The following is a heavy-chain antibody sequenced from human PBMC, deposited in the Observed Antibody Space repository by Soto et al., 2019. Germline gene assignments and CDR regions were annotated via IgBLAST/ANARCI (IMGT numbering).Heavy chain of an antibody. CDR1: GFIVSDTY. D-gene: IGHD2-15*01. V-gene: IGHV3-66*01. J-gene: IGHJ3*02. Sequence: EVQLVESGGGLVQPGGSLRLSCTASGFIVSDTYMNWVRQAPGKGLEWVSVISNRGDTHYADSVRGRFSLSRDIADYTVHLQMNNLRVEDTAVSYCAREPRYCRGGSCSITGDAFDIWGQGTMVTVSS. CDR2: ISNRGDT. CDR3: AREPRYCRGGSCSITGDAFDI.